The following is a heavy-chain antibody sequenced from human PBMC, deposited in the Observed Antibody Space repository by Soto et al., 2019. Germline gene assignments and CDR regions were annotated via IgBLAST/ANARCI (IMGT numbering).Heavy chain of an antibody. J-gene: IGHJ3*02. V-gene: IGHV1-3*01. CDR1: GYTFDNYA. D-gene: IGHD5-12*01. CDR2: IHAGNGYT. Sequence: QVQLVQSGAQVKKPGASVKVSCKASGYTFDNYALHWVRQAPGRRLEWMGWIHAGNGYTNYSQSFQGRVTITRDTSASTVHMDLSSLRSEDTAVYYCARVQYSRYDFKLAFDIWGQGTMVTVSS. CDR3: ARVQYSRYDFKLAFDI.